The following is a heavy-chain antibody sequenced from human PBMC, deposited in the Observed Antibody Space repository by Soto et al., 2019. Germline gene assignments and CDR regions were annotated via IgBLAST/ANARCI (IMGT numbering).Heavy chain of an antibody. D-gene: IGHD1-26*01. J-gene: IGHJ4*02. CDR2: ISDDGSYE. CDR3: AKSLGRGAWPYLAYFDC. Sequence: QVQLVESGGGVVQPGRSLRLSCAASGFSFNSFGMHWVRQAPGKGLEWVAVISDDGSYEYILDSVKGRFTISRDISKNTLYLQMNSLRAEDTAIYYCAKSLGRGAWPYLAYFDCWGQGTLVTVSS. CDR1: GFSFNSFG. V-gene: IGHV3-30*18.